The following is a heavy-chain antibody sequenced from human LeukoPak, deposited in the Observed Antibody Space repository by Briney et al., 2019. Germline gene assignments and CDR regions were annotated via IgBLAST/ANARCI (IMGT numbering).Heavy chain of an antibody. CDR3: ARDRDSSSWPNWFDP. J-gene: IGHJ5*02. Sequence: ASVKVSCKASGYTFTGYYMHWVRQAPGQGLEWVGWINPNSGGTNYAQKFQGRVTMTRDTSISKAYMELSRLRSDDTAVYYCARDRDSSSWPNWFDPWGQGTLVTVSS. V-gene: IGHV1-2*02. CDR1: GYTFTGYY. D-gene: IGHD6-13*01. CDR2: INPNSGGT.